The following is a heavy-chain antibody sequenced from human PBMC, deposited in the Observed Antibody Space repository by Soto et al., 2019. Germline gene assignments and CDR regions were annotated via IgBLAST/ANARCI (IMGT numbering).Heavy chain of an antibody. CDR3: ARIPVDTSMIYWLDP. V-gene: IGHV4-61*08. CDR1: GGSVSSGDYY. Sequence: PSETLSLTCTVSGGSVSSGDYYWSWIRQPPGKGLEWIGYIYYSGNTNYNPSLKSRVIISVDTSKYLFSLKLTSVTAADTVVYYCARIPVDTSMIYWLDPWGQGTLVTVSS. CDR2: IYYSGNT. J-gene: IGHJ5*02. D-gene: IGHD5-18*01.